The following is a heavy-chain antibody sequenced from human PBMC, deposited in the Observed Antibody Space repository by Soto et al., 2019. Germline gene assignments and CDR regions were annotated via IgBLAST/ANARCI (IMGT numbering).Heavy chain of an antibody. Sequence: EVQLVESGGGLVKPGGSLRLSCAASGFTFSSYSMKWVRQAPGKGLEWVSSISSSSTYIYYADSVKGRFTISRDNAKNSLYLQMNSLRAEDTAVYYCVRDLSYYDHWLDPWGQETLVTVSS. J-gene: IGHJ5*02. D-gene: IGHD3-22*01. CDR3: VRDLSYYDHWLDP. V-gene: IGHV3-21*01. CDR2: ISSSSTYI. CDR1: GFTFSSYS.